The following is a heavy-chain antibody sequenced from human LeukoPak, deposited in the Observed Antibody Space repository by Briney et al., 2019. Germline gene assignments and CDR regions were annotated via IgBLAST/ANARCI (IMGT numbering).Heavy chain of an antibody. Sequence: MSSETLSLTCTVSGGSISSHYWSWIRQPPGKGLEWIGYIYYSGSTNYNPSLKSRVNISVDASKNQFSLKLRSLTAAATAVYYCARDNGVYYDFWSGYYIGWFDPWGQGTLVTVSS. CDR2: IYYSGST. CDR1: GGSISSHY. J-gene: IGHJ5*02. CDR3: ARDNGVYYDFWSGYYIGWFDP. V-gene: IGHV4-59*11. D-gene: IGHD3-3*01.